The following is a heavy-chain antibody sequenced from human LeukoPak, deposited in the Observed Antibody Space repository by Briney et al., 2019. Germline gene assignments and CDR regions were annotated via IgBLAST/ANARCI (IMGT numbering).Heavy chain of an antibody. CDR2: IRSKAYGGTT. CDR1: GFTFGDYA. V-gene: IGHV3-49*04. CDR3: TRELTYYDILTGYYKGDYFDY. Sequence: GGSLRLSCTASGFTFGDYAMSWVRQAPGKGLEGVGFIRSKAYGGTTEYAASVKGRFTISRDDSKSIAYLQMNSLKTEDTAVYYCTRELTYYDILTGYYKGDYFDYWGQGTLVTVSS. J-gene: IGHJ4*02. D-gene: IGHD3-9*01.